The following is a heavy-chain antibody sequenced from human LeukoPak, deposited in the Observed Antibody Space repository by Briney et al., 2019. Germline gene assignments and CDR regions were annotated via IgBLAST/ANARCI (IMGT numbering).Heavy chain of an antibody. CDR3: ARGLAVVIGNWFDP. CDR2: ISSSSSYI. V-gene: IGHV3-21*01. J-gene: IGHJ5*02. D-gene: IGHD2-21*01. CDR1: GFTFSSYS. Sequence: GGSLRLSCAASGFTFSSYSMNWVRQAPGKGLEWVSSISSSSSYIYYADSVKGRFTISRDNAKNSLYLQMNSLRAEDTAVYYCARGLAVVIGNWFDPWGQGTLVTVSS.